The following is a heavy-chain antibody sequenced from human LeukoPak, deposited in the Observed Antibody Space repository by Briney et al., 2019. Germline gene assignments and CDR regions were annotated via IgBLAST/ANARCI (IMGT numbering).Heavy chain of an antibody. CDR1: GGTFTGYY. V-gene: IGHV1-2*02. CDR2: INPNSGGT. J-gene: IGHJ5*02. D-gene: IGHD3-16*02. CDR3: ARSHMITFGGVIVQANWFDP. Sequence: ASVKVSCKASGGTFTGYYMHWVRQAPGQGLEWMGWINPNSGGTNYAQKFQGRVTMTRDTSISTAYMELSRLRSDDTAVYYCARSHMITFGGVIVQANWFDPWGQGTLVTVSS.